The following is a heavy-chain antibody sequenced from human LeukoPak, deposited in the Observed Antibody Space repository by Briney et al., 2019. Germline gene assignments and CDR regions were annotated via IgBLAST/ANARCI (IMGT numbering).Heavy chain of an antibody. V-gene: IGHV3-7*03. CDR3: ARPERGYCSSTSCYALGYFQH. J-gene: IGHJ1*01. CDR2: IKQDGSEK. Sequence: GGSLRLSCAASGFTFSSYWMSWVRQAPGKGLEWVANIKQDGSEKYYVDSVKGRFTLSRDNAKNSLYLQMNSLRAEDTAVYYCARPERGYCSSTSCYALGYFQHWGQGTLVTVSS. CDR1: GFTFSSYW. D-gene: IGHD2-2*01.